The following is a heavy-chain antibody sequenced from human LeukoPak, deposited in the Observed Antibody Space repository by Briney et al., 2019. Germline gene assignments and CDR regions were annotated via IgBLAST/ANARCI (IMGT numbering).Heavy chain of an antibody. CDR3: VRNEV. V-gene: IGHV3-53*01. CDR2: IYSDGTA. J-gene: IGHJ1*01. CDR1: GFTFSNNH. Sequence: GGSLRPSCAASGFTFSNNHMTWVRQAPGKGLEWVSVIYSDGTAYYADSVKGRFTISRDNSKNTLYLQMNSLRAEDTAVYYCVRNEVWSQGTLVTVSS.